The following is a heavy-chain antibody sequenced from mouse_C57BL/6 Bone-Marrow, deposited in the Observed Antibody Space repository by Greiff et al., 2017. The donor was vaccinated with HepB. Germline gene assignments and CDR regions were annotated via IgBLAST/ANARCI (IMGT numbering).Heavy chain of an antibody. Sequence: VQLQQSGAELARPGASVKMSCKASGYTFTSYTIHWVKQRPGQGLEWIGYINPSSGYTKYNQKFKDKATLTADKSSSTAYMQLSSLTSEDSAVYYCAELGRYYFDYWGQGTTLTVSS. CDR2: INPSSGYT. D-gene: IGHD4-1*01. CDR1: GYTFTSYT. CDR3: AELGRYYFDY. J-gene: IGHJ2*01. V-gene: IGHV1-4*01.